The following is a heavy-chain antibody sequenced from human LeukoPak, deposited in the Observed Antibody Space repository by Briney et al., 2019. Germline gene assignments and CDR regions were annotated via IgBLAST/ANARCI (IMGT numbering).Heavy chain of an antibody. V-gene: IGHV5-51*01. J-gene: IGHJ4*02. Sequence: GESLKISCEGSGYNFTTYWIGWVRQMPGKGLEWMGIIYPGDSDTRYIPSFQGQVTISADKSINTAYLQWSSLKASDTAMYFCARQFGGNSEFDYWGQGTLVTVSS. D-gene: IGHD4-23*01. CDR2: IYPGDSDT. CDR1: GYNFTTYW. CDR3: ARQFGGNSEFDY.